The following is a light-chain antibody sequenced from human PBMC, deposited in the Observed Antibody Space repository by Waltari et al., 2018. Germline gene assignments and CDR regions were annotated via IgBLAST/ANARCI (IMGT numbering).Light chain of an antibody. CDR1: SSDVGGYNY. V-gene: IGLV2-14*03. CDR3: SSYTSSSTLVV. CDR2: DVT. J-gene: IGLJ2*01. Sequence: QSALTQPAPVSGSPGQSITISCTGTSSDVGGYNYVSWYQQHPGKAPKLMIYDVTNRPSGVSNRFSGSKSGNTASLTISGLQAEDEAHYYCSSYTSSSTLVVFGGGTKLTVL.